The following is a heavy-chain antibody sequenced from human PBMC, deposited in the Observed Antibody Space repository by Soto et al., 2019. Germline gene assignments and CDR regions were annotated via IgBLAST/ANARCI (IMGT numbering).Heavy chain of an antibody. CDR2: ISAYNGNT. Sequence: SVKVSCKASGYTFTSYGISWVRQAPGQGLEWMGWISAYNGNTNYAQKLQGRVTMTTDTSTSTAYMELRSLRSDDTAVYYCARNLYGYCSGGSCYPLPSYYMDVWGKGTTLTVSS. CDR3: ARNLYGYCSGGSCYPLPSYYMDV. J-gene: IGHJ6*03. D-gene: IGHD2-15*01. CDR1: GYTFTSYG. V-gene: IGHV1-18*01.